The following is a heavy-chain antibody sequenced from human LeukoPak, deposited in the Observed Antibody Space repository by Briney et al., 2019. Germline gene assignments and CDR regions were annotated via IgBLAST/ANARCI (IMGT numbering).Heavy chain of an antibody. D-gene: IGHD2-15*01. CDR1: GDSVSSNSAV. CDR3: ARLGLGGAFDI. J-gene: IGHJ3*02. V-gene: IGHV6-1*01. CDR2: TYYRSKWYN. Sequence: SQTLSLTCAISGDSVSSNSAVWNWIRQSPSRGLEWLGRTYYRSKWYNDYAVSVKSRITIKPDTSKNQFSLQLNSAAPEDTAVYYCARLGLGGAFDIWGQGTMVTVSS.